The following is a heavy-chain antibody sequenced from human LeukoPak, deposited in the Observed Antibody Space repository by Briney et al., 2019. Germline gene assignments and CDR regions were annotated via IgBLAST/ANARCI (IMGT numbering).Heavy chain of an antibody. Sequence: GESLKISCKGSGYSFTSYWIGWVRQMPGKGLEWMGIIYPGDSDTRYSPSFQGQVTISADKSISTAYLQWSSLKASDTAMYYCARHPHYDFWSGYYRYFDYWGQGILVTVSS. CDR3: ARHPHYDFWSGYYRYFDY. D-gene: IGHD3-3*01. V-gene: IGHV5-51*01. J-gene: IGHJ4*02. CDR1: GYSFTSYW. CDR2: IYPGDSDT.